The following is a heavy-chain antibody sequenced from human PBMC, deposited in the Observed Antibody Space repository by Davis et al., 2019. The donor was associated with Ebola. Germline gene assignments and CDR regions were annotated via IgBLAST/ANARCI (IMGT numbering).Heavy chain of an antibody. CDR2: IWYDGSNK. Sequence: GGSLRLSCAASGFTFSSYGMHWVRQASGKGLEWVAVIWYDGSNKYYADSVKGRFTISRDNSKNTLYLQMNSLRAEDTAVYYCARDSLYYDFWSGFDPWGQGTLVTVSS. CDR3: ARDSLYYDFWSGFDP. V-gene: IGHV3-33*01. J-gene: IGHJ5*02. D-gene: IGHD3-3*01. CDR1: GFTFSSYG.